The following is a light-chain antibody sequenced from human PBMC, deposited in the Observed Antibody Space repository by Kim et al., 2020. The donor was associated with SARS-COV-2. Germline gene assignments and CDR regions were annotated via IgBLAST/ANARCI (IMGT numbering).Light chain of an antibody. CDR1: SSDVGGYNH. CDR2: DVS. Sequence: GQSITISCTGTSSDVGGYNHVSWYQQYPDKAPKLMIYDVSKRPSGVSNRFSGSKYGNTASLTISGLQAEDEADYYCSSYTSSHTWVFGGGTQLTVL. J-gene: IGLJ3*02. CDR3: SSYTSSHTWV. V-gene: IGLV2-14*04.